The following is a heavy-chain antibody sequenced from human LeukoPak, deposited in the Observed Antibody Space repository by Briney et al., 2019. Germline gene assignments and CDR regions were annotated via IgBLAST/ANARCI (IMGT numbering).Heavy chain of an antibody. V-gene: IGHV3-21*06. D-gene: IGHD1-14*01. CDR3: ATETNGRHYDY. Sequence: GGSLRLSCTASGLTFSTSGFNWVRQVRGQGLEWVASIGPPGSDRYHADSIKGRLTISRDNANNFLYLQMNSLRAEDTAVYYCATETNGRHYDYWGQGTLLTVSS. CDR2: IGPPGSDR. CDR1: GLTFSTSG. J-gene: IGHJ4*02.